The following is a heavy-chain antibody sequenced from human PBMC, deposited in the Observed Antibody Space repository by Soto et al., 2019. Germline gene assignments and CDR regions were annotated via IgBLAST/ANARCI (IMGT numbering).Heavy chain of an antibody. CDR2: IYPGDSDA. J-gene: IGHJ4*02. CDR3: ARQAYFGSGTYYSDY. CDR1: GYNFTSYW. D-gene: IGHD3-10*01. Sequence: GESLKISCKASGYNFTSYWIAWVRQMPGKGLEWMGIIYPGDSDATYSPSFEGQVTFSVDKSITTAYLQWISLKASDTAMYYCARQAYFGSGTYYSDYWGQGTQVTVSS. V-gene: IGHV5-51*01.